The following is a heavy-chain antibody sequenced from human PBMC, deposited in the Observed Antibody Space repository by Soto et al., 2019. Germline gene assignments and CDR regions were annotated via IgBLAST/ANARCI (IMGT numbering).Heavy chain of an antibody. Sequence: QVQLVQSGAEVKRPGASVKVSCKASGYMFTGFYLHWVRQAPGQGLEWMGWINPNNGVTTYAKNFQDRVTMTRDSSISTAYMELSSLRSDDTAVYFCAAAAIPVAGRHPDFWGQGTVVTVS. CDR1: GYMFTGFY. J-gene: IGHJ4*02. V-gene: IGHV1-2*02. D-gene: IGHD6-19*01. CDR3: AAAAIPVAGRHPDF. CDR2: INPNNGVT.